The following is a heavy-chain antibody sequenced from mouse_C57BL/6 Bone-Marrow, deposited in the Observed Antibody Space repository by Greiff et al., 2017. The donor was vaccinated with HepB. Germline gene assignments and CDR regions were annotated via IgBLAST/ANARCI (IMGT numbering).Heavy chain of an antibody. V-gene: IGHV1-64*01. CDR2: IHPNSGST. CDR3: ARPTGNGFAY. Sequence: VQLQQPGAELVKPGASVKLSCKASGYTFTSYWMHWVKQRPGQGLEWIGMIHPNSGSTNYNERFKSKATLTVDKSSSTAYMQLSSLTSEDSAVYYCARPTGNGFAYWGQGTLVTVSA. CDR1: GYTFTSYW. J-gene: IGHJ3*01. D-gene: IGHD4-1*02.